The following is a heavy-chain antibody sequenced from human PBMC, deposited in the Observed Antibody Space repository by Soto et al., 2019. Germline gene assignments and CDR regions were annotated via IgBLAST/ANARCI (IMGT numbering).Heavy chain of an antibody. CDR1: GYSFSTHW. Sequence: GESLKISCKGSGYSFSTHWVGWVRQMPGKGLEWMGIIYPGDSDTRYSPSFRGQVTISADESITTAYLQWSSLKASDTALYFCARSQGDCLWGTSGYLDSWGQGTLVTVSS. J-gene: IGHJ4*02. CDR2: IYPGDSDT. D-gene: IGHD3-16*01. V-gene: IGHV5-51*01. CDR3: ARSQGDCLWGTSGYLDS.